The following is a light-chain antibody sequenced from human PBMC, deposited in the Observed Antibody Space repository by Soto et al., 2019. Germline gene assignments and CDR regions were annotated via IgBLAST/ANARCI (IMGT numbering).Light chain of an antibody. Sequence: QSALTQPPSASGSPGQSVTISCTGTSSDVGGYNYVSWYQQHPGKVTKLMIYEVTKRPSGVPDRFSGSKSGNTASLTVSGLQAEDEADYYCSSYAGSNILVFGGGTKVTVL. CDR2: EVT. CDR3: SSYAGSNILV. V-gene: IGLV2-8*01. CDR1: SSDVGGYNY. J-gene: IGLJ3*02.